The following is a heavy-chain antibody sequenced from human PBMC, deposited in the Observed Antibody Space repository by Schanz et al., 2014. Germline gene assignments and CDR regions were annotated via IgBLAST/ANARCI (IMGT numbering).Heavy chain of an antibody. CDR1: GDSIRSDHYY. J-gene: IGHJ4*01. D-gene: IGHD5-18*01. CDR2: IHHIGST. CDR3: ARARGYNYGLFDY. V-gene: IGHV4-31*03. Sequence: QERLQESGPGLVKPSETLSLTCTVSGDSIRSDHYYWSWVRQHPGKGLEWIGGIHHIGSTYHNPSLRSRLTMSLDTSRNHFSLRLTSVSAADTAVYYCARARGYNYGLFDYWGLGTLVTVSS.